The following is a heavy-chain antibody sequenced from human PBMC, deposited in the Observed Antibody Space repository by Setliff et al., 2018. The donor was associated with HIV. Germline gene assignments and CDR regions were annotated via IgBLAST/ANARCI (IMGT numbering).Heavy chain of an antibody. V-gene: IGHV1-69*05. J-gene: IGHJ4*02. Sequence: SVKVSCKASGGTFSSYAITWVRQAPGQGLEWMGGIIPVSGTTKYAQKFQGRVTMTTDESTGTAYMELSSLRSEDTAVYYCATVARVPYCRDTSCWGGYFDYWGQGTQVTVSS. CDR1: GGTFSSYA. CDR2: IIPVSGTT. D-gene: IGHD2-2*01. CDR3: ATVARVPYCRDTSCWGGYFDY.